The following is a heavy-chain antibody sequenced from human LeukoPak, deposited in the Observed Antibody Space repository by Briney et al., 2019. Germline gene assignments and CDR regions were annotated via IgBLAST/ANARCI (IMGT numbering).Heavy chain of an antibody. CDR2: ISWNSGSI. Sequence: PGGSLRLSCAASGFTFDDYAMHWVRQAPGKGLEWVSGISWNSGSIGYADSVKGRFTISRDNAKNSLYLQMNSLRAEDTAVYYCARDLYSYDYVWGSYRLDTRYFDYWGQGTLVTVSS. CDR3: ARDLYSYDYVWGSYRLDTRYFDY. CDR1: GFTFDDYA. D-gene: IGHD3-16*02. V-gene: IGHV3-9*01. J-gene: IGHJ4*02.